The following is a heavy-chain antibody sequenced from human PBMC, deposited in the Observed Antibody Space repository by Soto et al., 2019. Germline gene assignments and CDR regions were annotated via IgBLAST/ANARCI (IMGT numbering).Heavy chain of an antibody. CDR3: ARGMTTVTTLDY. CDR2: IYHSGST. CDR1: GGSISSGGYS. J-gene: IGHJ4*02. V-gene: IGHV4-30-2*01. D-gene: IGHD4-4*01. Sequence: QLQLQESGSGLVKPSQTLSLTCAVSGGSISSGGYSWSWIRQPPGKGLEWVGYIYHSGSTYYNPSPPSRVTISVDTSKNQFSLKLSSVPAADTAVYYCARGMTTVTTLDYWGQGTLVTVSS.